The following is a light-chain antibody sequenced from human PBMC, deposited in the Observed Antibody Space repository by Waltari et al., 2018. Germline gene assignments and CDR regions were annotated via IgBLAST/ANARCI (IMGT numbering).Light chain of an antibody. CDR2: DAS. CDR3: QKYGTLPAT. V-gene: IGKV3-20*01. CDR1: QSVSRT. Sequence: EIVLTQSPGTLSLSPGERATLSCRASQSVSRTLAWYQQQPGQAPRLLIYDASIRATGIPDMFSGSWSWTDFRITISRLEPEDFAVYYCQKYGTLPATFGQGTKVEIK. J-gene: IGKJ1*01.